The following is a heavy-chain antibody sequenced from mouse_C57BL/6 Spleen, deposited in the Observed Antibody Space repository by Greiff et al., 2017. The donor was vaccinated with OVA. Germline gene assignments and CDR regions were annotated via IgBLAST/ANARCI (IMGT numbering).Heavy chain of an antibody. CDR3: ARFCYDGYYVPYWYFDV. D-gene: IGHD2-3*01. V-gene: IGHV1-26*01. CDR2: INPNNGGT. Sequence: EVQLQQSGPELVKPGASVKISCKASGYTFTDYYMNWVKQSPGKSLEWIGDINPNNGGTSYNQKFKGKATLTVDKSSSTAYMELRSLTSEDSAVYYWARFCYDGYYVPYWYFDVWGTGTTVTVSS. J-gene: IGHJ1*03. CDR1: GYTFTDYY.